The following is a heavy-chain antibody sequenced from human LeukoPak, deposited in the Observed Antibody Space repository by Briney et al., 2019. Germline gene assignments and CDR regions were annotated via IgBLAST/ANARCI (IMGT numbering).Heavy chain of an antibody. CDR3: IPPAAGLRRTISTEYFQH. Sequence: GGSLRLSCAAAGLTFSSYEMYWVRQAPGKGLEWVSYISGSGETIYYADSVKGRFTISRDNANKSLYLHMSSLRVEDTAIYYCIPPAAGLRRTISTEYFQHWGRGALVTVSS. D-gene: IGHD6-13*01. CDR1: GLTFSSYE. V-gene: IGHV3-48*03. CDR2: ISGSGETI. J-gene: IGHJ1*01.